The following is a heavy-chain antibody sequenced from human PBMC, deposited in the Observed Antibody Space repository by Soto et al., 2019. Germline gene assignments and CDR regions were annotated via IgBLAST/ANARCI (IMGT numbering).Heavy chain of an antibody. CDR1: GYTFTSYD. CDR3: ARGSGYFYYYGMDV. Sequence: AASVKVSCKASGYTFTSYDINWVRQATGQGREWMGWMNPNSGNTGYAQKFQGRVTMTRNTSISTAYMELSSLRSEDTAVYYCARGSGYFYYYGMDVWGQGTTVTVSS. J-gene: IGHJ6*02. D-gene: IGHD3-3*01. CDR2: MNPNSGNT. V-gene: IGHV1-8*01.